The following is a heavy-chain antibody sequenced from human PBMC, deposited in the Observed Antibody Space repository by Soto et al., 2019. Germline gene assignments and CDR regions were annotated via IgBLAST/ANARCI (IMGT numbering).Heavy chain of an antibody. CDR3: AAPQDLYCSGGSCYAFDI. Sequence: QMQLVQSGPEVKKPGTSVKVSCKASGFTFTSSAVQWVRQARGQRLEWIGWIVVGSGNTNYAQKFQERVTITRDMSTSTAYMELSSLRSEDTAVYYCAAPQDLYCSGGSCYAFDIWGQGTMVTVSS. CDR1: GFTFTSSA. J-gene: IGHJ3*02. D-gene: IGHD2-15*01. V-gene: IGHV1-58*01. CDR2: IVVGSGNT.